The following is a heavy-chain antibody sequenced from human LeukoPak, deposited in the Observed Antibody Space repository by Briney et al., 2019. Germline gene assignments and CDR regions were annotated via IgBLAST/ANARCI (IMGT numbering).Heavy chain of an antibody. CDR1: GFTFTSYW. V-gene: IGHV3-7*03. Sequence: GGSLRLSCAVSGFTFTSYWMSWVRQAPGKGLEWVASIKDGGSVKYYVDSVKGRFTISRDNAKNSLHLQMDSLRAEDTAVYYCAKGVGWFPSWGQGTLVTVSS. CDR3: AKGVGWFPS. CDR2: IKDGGSVK. D-gene: IGHD3-10*01. J-gene: IGHJ5*02.